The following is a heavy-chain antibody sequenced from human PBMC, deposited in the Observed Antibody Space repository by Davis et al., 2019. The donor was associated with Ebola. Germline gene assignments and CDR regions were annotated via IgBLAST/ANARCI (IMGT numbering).Heavy chain of an antibody. D-gene: IGHD3-10*01. J-gene: IGHJ4*02. CDR2: INGPATST. Sequence: GESLKLSCEVSGFSFRDTDMNWVRQAPGKGLEYIANINGPATSTSYADSVKGRFSVSRDNSKYTLYLEMNSLRVEDTAVYYCAKETLWFGAQVGPYYDSWGPGTLVIVSS. V-gene: IGHV3-23*01. CDR1: GFSFRDTD. CDR3: AKETLWFGAQVGPYYDS.